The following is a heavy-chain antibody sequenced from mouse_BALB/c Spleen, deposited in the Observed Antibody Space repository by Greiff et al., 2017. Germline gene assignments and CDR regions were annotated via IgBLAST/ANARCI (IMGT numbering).Heavy chain of an antibody. J-gene: IGHJ2*01. CDR3: ARSPITTAYFDY. Sequence: EVKVVESGPSLVKPSQTLSLTCSVTGDSITSGYWNWIRKFPGNKLEYMGYTSYSGSTYYNPSLKSRISITRDTSKNQYYLQLNSVTTEDTATYYCARSPITTAYFDYWGQGTTLTVSS. V-gene: IGHV3-8*02. CDR1: GDSITSGY. D-gene: IGHD1-2*01. CDR2: TSYSGST.